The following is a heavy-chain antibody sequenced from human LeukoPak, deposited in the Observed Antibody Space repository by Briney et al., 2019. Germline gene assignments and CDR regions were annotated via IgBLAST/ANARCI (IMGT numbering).Heavy chain of an antibody. J-gene: IGHJ4*02. Sequence: GGSLRLSCAASGVTFSSYAMSSGRQAPGEGLEWVSAISGSVGSTYYADSVKGRFTISRDNSKNTLYLQMNSLRAEDTAVYYCAKGSGIAVAGIGGSYFDYWGQGTLVTVSS. CDR3: AKGSGIAVAGIGGSYFDY. D-gene: IGHD6-19*01. V-gene: IGHV3-23*01. CDR1: GVTFSSYA. CDR2: ISGSVGST.